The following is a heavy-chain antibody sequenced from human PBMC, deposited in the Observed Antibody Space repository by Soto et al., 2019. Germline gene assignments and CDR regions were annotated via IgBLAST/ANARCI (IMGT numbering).Heavy chain of an antibody. Sequence: QVQPQQWGTGLLKPSETLSLTCAVYGGSFSTYYWNWIRQPPGKGLEWIGEINHSGNTQYTPSLKSRVTMSLDTSKNQFSLKLTSVTAADAAVYYCFGWLGRNWLDPWGQGTLVTVSS. J-gene: IGHJ5*02. CDR1: GGSFSTYY. V-gene: IGHV4-34*01. D-gene: IGHD3-22*01. CDR3: FGWLGRNWLDP. CDR2: INHSGNT.